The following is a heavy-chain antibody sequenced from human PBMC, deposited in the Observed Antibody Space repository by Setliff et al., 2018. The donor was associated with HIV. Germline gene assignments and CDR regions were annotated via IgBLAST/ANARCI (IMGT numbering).Heavy chain of an antibody. CDR3: ARVEYVNYILDAFDI. Sequence: GGSLRLSCAVSGFTFSSYWMSWVRQAPGKGLEWVANIKQDGSEKYYVDSVKGRFTISRDNAKNSPYLQMNSLRAEDTAVYYCARVEYVNYILDAFDIWGQGTMVTVSS. CDR1: GFTFSSYW. V-gene: IGHV3-7*01. CDR2: IKQDGSEK. D-gene: IGHD4-4*01. J-gene: IGHJ3*02.